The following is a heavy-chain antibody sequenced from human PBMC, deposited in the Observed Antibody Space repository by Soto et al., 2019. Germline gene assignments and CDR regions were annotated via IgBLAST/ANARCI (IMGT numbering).Heavy chain of an antibody. Sequence: QLQLQESGPGLVKPSETLSLTCTVSGGSITSSSYYWGWIRQPPGKGLEWIGSIYYSGSTYYNPSLKSRVTKSVDTSKNQCSLKLSSVTAADTAVYYCATSSQGYSGYDPLDYWGQGTLVTVSS. CDR3: ATSSQGYSGYDPLDY. J-gene: IGHJ4*02. V-gene: IGHV4-39*01. CDR1: GGSITSSSYY. CDR2: IYYSGST. D-gene: IGHD5-12*01.